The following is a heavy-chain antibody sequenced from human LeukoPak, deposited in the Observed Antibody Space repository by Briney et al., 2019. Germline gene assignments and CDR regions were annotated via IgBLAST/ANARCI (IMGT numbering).Heavy chain of an antibody. CDR3: AKTTYYDFRSDYLEYYFDY. D-gene: IGHD3-3*01. J-gene: IGHJ4*02. CDR2: ISGSGGST. V-gene: IGHV3-23*01. CDR1: GFTFSSYA. Sequence: GGSLRLSCAASGFTFSSYAMSWVRQAPGKGLEWVSGISGSGGSTYYADSVKGRFTISRDNSKNTLYLQMNSLRAEDTAVYYCAKTTYYDFRSDYLEYYFDYWGQGTLVTVSS.